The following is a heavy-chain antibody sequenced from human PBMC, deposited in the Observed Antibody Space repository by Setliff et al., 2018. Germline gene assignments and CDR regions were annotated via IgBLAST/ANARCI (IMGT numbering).Heavy chain of an antibody. J-gene: IGHJ1*01. CDR1: GGTLTNYG. D-gene: IGHD6-25*01. CDR3: ARAAGSLTSDEYFHH. CDR2: IILIFDRT. Sequence: SVKVSCKASGGTLTNYGISWVRQAPGQGPEWMGGIILIFDRTKYAQKFQGRVTITADKSTSTAYMELSSLKSEDTAVYYCARAAGSLTSDEYFHHWGQGTLVTVSS. V-gene: IGHV1-69*06.